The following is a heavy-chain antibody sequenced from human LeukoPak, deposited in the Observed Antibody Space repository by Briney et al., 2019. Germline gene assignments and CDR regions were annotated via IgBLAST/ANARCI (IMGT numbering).Heavy chain of an antibody. CDR2: ISAYNGNT. V-gene: IGHV1-18*01. D-gene: IGHD1-20*01. CDR3: ARGGFDSWKFPYYFDY. CDR1: GYTITSYG. Sequence: GASVKVSCKASGYTITSYGISWVRQAPGQGLEWMGWISAYNGNTNYAQKLQGRVTMTTDTSTSTAYMELRRVRSDDTAVYYCARGGFDSWKFPYYFDYWGQGTLVTVSS. J-gene: IGHJ4*02.